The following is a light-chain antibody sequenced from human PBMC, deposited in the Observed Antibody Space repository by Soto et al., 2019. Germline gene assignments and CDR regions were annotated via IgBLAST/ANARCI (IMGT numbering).Light chain of an antibody. CDR2: GAS. CDR1: QSVSSN. J-gene: IGKJ1*01. Sequence: EIVMTQSPATLSVSPGERATLSCRASQSVSSNLAWYQQKPGQAPRLLIYGASIRATGIPARFSGSGSGTEFTLTISSLQSEDFVVYYCQQYNNWPPEGTFGQGTKVEIK. CDR3: QQYNNWPPEGT. V-gene: IGKV3-15*01.